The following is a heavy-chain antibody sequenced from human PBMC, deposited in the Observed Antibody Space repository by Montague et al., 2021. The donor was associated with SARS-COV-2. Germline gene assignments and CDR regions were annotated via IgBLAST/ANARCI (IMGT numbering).Heavy chain of an antibody. CDR3: ARDPRYSLSWSFDY. Sequence: CAISGDSVARNRRRSEGHRYEPQTELQWVGRIYYRTKWYYDYAVSVKSRMTISPDTSKNQFSLQLSSVTPEDRAVYYCARDPRYSLSWSFDYWGQGTLVTVSS. CDR1: GDSVARNRRR. J-gene: IGHJ4*02. D-gene: IGHD6-13*01. V-gene: IGHV6-1*01. CDR2: IYYRTKWYY.